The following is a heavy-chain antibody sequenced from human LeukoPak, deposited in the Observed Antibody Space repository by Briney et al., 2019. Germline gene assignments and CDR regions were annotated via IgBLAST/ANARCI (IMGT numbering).Heavy chain of an antibody. Sequence: PGGSLRLSCAGSGFTFSDYYMSWIRQAPGKGLEWVSYISSSGSTIYYADSVKGRFTISRDNAKNSLYLQMNSLRAEDTAVYYCARDAVLRYFDWLVPWFDPWGQGTLVTVSS. V-gene: IGHV3-11*04. D-gene: IGHD3-9*01. CDR1: GFTFSDYY. CDR3: ARDAVLRYFDWLVPWFDP. CDR2: ISSSGSTI. J-gene: IGHJ5*02.